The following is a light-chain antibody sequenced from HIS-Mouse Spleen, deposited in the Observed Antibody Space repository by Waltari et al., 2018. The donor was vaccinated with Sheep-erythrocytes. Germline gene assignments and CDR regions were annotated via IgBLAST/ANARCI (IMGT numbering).Light chain of an antibody. CDR3: CSYAGSSTPWV. J-gene: IGLJ3*02. Sequence: QSALTQPASVSGSPGQSITFPCPGTGSDVGSYNLVSWYHQHPGKAPKPMIYEGSKRPSVVSNRFSGSKAGNTASLTISGLQAEDEADYYCCSYAGSSTPWVFGGGTKLTVL. CDR2: EGS. V-gene: IGLV2-23*01. CDR1: GSDVGSYNL.